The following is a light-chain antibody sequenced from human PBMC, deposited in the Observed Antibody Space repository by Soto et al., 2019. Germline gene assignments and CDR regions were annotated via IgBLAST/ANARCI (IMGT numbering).Light chain of an antibody. Sequence: DIQMTQSPSSLSVSVGDRATITCRASQSITNYLNWYQQKPGKAPKLLVYAASSLQNGVPPRFSGNGSGTDFTLTISSLQPEDFATYYCQQSDSYPYTFGQGTKLEIK. J-gene: IGKJ2*01. CDR3: QQSDSYPYT. V-gene: IGKV1-39*01. CDR1: QSITNY. CDR2: AAS.